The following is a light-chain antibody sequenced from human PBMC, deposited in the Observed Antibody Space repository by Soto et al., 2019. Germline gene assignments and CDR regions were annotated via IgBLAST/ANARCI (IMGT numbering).Light chain of an antibody. Sequence: QSALTQPASVSGAPGQPITISCTGTSSDVGDYNYVSSYQQHPGTAPKLMIYDVSNRPAGVSNRFSCSKSGNTASLTTSGLQADDDADYYCSSFTSSTAPVFGGGTKLTVL. V-gene: IGLV2-14*01. CDR2: DVS. J-gene: IGLJ2*01. CDR1: SSDVGDYNY. CDR3: SSFTSSTAPV.